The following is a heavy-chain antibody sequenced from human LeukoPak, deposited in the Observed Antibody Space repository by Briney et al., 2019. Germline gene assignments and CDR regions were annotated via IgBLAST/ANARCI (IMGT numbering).Heavy chain of an antibody. Sequence: YPGRSLRLSCAASGFTFDDYAMHWVRQAPGKGLEWVSGISWNSGSIGYADSVKGRFTISRDNAKNSLYLQMNSLRAEDTALYYCEKDEGVEVAGLFDSGGRETLVTVS. V-gene: IGHV3-9*01. J-gene: IGHJ4*02. CDR1: GFTFDDYA. CDR2: ISWNSGSI. CDR3: EKDEGVEVAGLFDS. D-gene: IGHD5-24*01.